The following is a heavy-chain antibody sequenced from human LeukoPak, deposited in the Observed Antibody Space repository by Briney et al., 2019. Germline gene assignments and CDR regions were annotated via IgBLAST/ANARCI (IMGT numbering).Heavy chain of an antibody. CDR3: ARDLGQYYDTSDNWFDP. V-gene: IGHV3-21*01. Sequence: PGGSLRLSCAASGFTFSSYSMNWVRQAPGKGLEWVSSISSSSSYIYYADSVKGRFTISRDNAKNSLYLQMNSLRAEDTAVYYCARDLGQYYDTSDNWFDPWGQGTLVTVSS. CDR2: ISSSSSYI. J-gene: IGHJ5*02. D-gene: IGHD3-22*01. CDR1: GFTFSSYS.